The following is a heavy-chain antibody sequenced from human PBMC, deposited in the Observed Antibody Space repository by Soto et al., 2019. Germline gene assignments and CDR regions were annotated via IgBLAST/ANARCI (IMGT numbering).Heavy chain of an antibody. CDR3: ARRHDPIVNYYFDY. CDR1: GGSISSGGYY. V-gene: IGHV4-31*03. Sequence: QVQLQESGPGLVKPSQTLSLTCTVSGGSISSGGYYWSWIRQHPGKGLEWIGYIYYSGSTYYNPSLRSRVTISVDTSKNQFSLKLSSVTAADTAVYYCARRHDPIVNYYFDYWGHGTLVTVSS. CDR2: IYYSGST. J-gene: IGHJ4*01. D-gene: IGHD1-20*01.